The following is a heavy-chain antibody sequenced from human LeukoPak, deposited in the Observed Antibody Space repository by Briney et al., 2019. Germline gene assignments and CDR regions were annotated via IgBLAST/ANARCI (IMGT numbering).Heavy chain of an antibody. CDR2: ISAYNGNT. CDR1: GDTITSYG. V-gene: IGHV1-18*01. J-gene: IGHJ4*02. Sequence: GASVKVSCKASGDTITSYGISWVRQAPGQGLEWMGWISAYNGNTNYAQKLQGRVTMTTDTSTSTAYMELRSLRSDDTAVYYCARDRGPLRYFDWLLLGYFDYWGQGTLVTVSS. D-gene: IGHD3-9*01. CDR3: ARDRGPLRYFDWLLLGYFDY.